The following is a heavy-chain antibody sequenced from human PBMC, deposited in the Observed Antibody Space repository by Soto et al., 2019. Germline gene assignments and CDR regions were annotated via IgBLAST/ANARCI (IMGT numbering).Heavy chain of an antibody. CDR3: ARVAIFGVVIDHDSWFDP. CDR2: IYYSGST. CDR1: GGSISSYY. J-gene: IGHJ5*02. V-gene: IGHV4-59*01. Sequence: QVQLQESGPGLVKPSETLSLTCTVSGGSISSYYWSWIRQPPGKGLEWIGYIYYSGSTNYNPSLKSRVPIAVGTSMNEFALKLSSVTAADTAVYYCARVAIFGVVIDHDSWFDPCGEGTLVTVSS. D-gene: IGHD3-3*01.